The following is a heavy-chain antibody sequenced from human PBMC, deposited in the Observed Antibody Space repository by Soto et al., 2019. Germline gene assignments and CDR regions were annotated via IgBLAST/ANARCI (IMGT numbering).Heavy chain of an antibody. Sequence: QVQLVESGGGVVQPGRSLRLSCAASGFTFSSYGMHWVRQAPGKGLEWVAVIWYDGSNKYYADSVKGRFTISRDNSKNTLYLQMNSLRAEDTAVYYCARGCGRSGYCSGGSCYLDYWGQGTLVTVSS. J-gene: IGHJ4*02. CDR2: IWYDGSNK. CDR1: GFTFSSYG. D-gene: IGHD2-15*01. CDR3: ARGCGRSGYCSGGSCYLDY. V-gene: IGHV3-33*01.